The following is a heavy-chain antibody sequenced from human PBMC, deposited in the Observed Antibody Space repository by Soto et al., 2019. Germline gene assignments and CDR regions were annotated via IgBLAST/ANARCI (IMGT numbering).Heavy chain of an antibody. Sequence: QVQLQESGPGLVKPSQTLSLTCTVSGGSISSGGYYWSWIRQHPGKGLEWIGYIYYSGSTYYNPSRRRRLTISVATSKNQFSLKLSSVTAADTAVYYGARGGRRSPGMDVWGQGTTVTVS. CDR2: IYYSGST. V-gene: IGHV4-31*03. J-gene: IGHJ6*02. CDR1: GGSISSGGYY. CDR3: ARGGRRSPGMDV.